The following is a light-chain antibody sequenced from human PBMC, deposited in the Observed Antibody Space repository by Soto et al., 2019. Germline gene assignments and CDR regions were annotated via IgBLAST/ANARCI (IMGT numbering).Light chain of an antibody. CDR2: GAS. CDR1: QSVSSN. V-gene: IGKV3-15*01. J-gene: IGKJ3*01. Sequence: EIVITQSPATLSVSPGERATLSCRASQSVSSNLAWYQQKPDQAPRLLIYGASTRAPGFPARFSGSGSGTEFTLTISSLQSEDFAVYYCQHYNNWPPIFTFGPGTKVDI. CDR3: QHYNNWPPIFT.